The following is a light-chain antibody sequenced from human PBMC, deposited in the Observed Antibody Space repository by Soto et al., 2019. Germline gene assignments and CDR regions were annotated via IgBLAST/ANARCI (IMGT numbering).Light chain of an antibody. CDR3: QKYDRAPRT. V-gene: IGKV3-15*01. Sequence: DIVMTQSPATLSVSPGERATLYCKASQRISSNLAWYQQKPGQPPRLLIYGASTRATGIPARFSGSGSGTEFTLTISGLQSEDFATYYCQKYDRAPRTFGQGTKVDIK. CDR1: QRISSN. J-gene: IGKJ1*01. CDR2: GAS.